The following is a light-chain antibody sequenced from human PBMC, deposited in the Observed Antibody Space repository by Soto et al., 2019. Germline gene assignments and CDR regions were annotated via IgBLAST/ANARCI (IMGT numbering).Light chain of an antibody. CDR1: ETVAGSY. J-gene: IGKJ1*01. Sequence: EILMTQSPATLSVSPGERVTLSCRASETVAGSYLAWYQQKPGQAPRLLIHGASTRATGIADRFSGSGSGTDFTLTISRLEPEDFAVYYCQLYGTSPKTFGQGTKVDI. CDR3: QLYGTSPKT. V-gene: IGKV3-20*01. CDR2: GAS.